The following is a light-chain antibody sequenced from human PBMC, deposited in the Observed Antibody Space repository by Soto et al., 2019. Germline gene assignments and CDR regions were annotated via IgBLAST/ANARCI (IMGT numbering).Light chain of an antibody. V-gene: IGKV3D-20*02. CDR2: DAS. CDR1: QTIDSSN. Sequence: EVVLTQSPDTLSLSPGDTATLSCRASQTIDSSNLAWYQQKPGQPPRLLICDASTRATGIPDRFSGSGSGTDFTLTISRLEPEDFAVYYCQQRTNWLFTFGPGTKVDIK. CDR3: QQRTNWLFT. J-gene: IGKJ3*01.